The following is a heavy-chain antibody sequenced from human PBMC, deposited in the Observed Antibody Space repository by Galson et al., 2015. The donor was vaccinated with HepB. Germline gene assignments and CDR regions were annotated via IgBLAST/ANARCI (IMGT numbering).Heavy chain of an antibody. CDR3: ARAGSSGWTNTIDY. CDR1: GGTFSSYT. CDR2: IIPILGIA. J-gene: IGHJ4*02. Sequence: SVKVSCKASGGTFSSYTISWVRQAPGQGLEWMGRIIPILGIANYAQKFQGRVTITADKSTSTAYMELSSLRSEDTAVYYCARAGSSGWTNTIDYWGQGTLVTVSS. D-gene: IGHD6-19*01. V-gene: IGHV1-69*02.